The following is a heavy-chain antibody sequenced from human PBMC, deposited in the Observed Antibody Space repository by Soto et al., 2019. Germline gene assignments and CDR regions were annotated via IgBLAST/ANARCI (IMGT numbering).Heavy chain of an antibody. J-gene: IGHJ4*02. CDR1: GFTFSSYE. CDR2: ISSGGSTI. Sequence: EVQLVESGGGLVQPGGSLRLSCAASGFTFSSYEMNWVRQAPGKGLEWVSYISSGGSTIYYADSVKGRFTISRDNAKNSLYLQMNSLRAEDTAVYYCASNPWFGEFNFDYWGQGTLVTVSS. CDR3: ASNPWFGEFNFDY. V-gene: IGHV3-48*03. D-gene: IGHD3-10*01.